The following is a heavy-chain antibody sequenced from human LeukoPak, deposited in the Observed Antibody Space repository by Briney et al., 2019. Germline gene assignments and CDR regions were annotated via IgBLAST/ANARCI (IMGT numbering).Heavy chain of an antibody. CDR1: GLILSSYG. V-gene: IGHV3-33*01. CDR3: ARDAGGAFCNYVNYFDY. J-gene: IGHJ4*02. D-gene: IGHD4-11*01. CDR2: IWYDGTNI. Sequence: AGGSLRLSCAASGLILSSYGIHWVRQAPGKGLEWVAVIWYDGTNIYYGDSVKGRFSISRDNSKNTVYLQMDSVRAEDTAVYYCARDAGGAFCNYVNYFDYWGQGTLVTVSS.